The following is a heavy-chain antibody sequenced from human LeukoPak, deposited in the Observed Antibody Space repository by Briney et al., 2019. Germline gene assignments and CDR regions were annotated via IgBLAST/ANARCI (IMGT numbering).Heavy chain of an antibody. J-gene: IGHJ4*02. V-gene: IGHV4-34*01. CDR1: GGAFSGYY. CDR3: ARERGSGLYYFDY. D-gene: IGHD6-19*01. Sequence: SETLSLTCAVYGGAFSGYYWSWIRQPPGKGLEWIGEINHSGSTNYNPSLKSRVTISVDTSKNQFSLKLSSVTAADTAVYYCARERGSGLYYFDYWGQGTLVTVSS. CDR2: INHSGST.